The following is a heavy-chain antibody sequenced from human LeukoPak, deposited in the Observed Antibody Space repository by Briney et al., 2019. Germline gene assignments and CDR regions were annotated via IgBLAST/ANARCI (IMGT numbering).Heavy chain of an antibody. V-gene: IGHV4-39*01. CDR3: ARHVGSGSYFDY. CDR1: GGSINSYY. J-gene: IGHJ4*02. D-gene: IGHD1-26*01. Sequence: SETLSLTCTVSGGSINSYYWGWVRQPPGKGLEWIGSIYYTGSTYYSPSLKSRVTISVDTSKNQFSLKLSFVTATDTAVYYCARHVGSGSYFDYWGQGTLVTVSS. CDR2: IYYTGST.